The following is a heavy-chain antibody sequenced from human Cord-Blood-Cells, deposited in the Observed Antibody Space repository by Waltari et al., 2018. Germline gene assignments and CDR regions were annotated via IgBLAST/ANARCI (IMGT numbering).Heavy chain of an antibody. Sequence: EVQLVESGGGLVQPGGSLRLSCAATGLTFSSYSMNWVRPAPGKGLEWVSYISSSSSTIYYADSVKGRFTISRDNAKNSLYLQMNSLRDEDTAVYYCARDRDYDSSGYWFDPWGQGTLVTVSS. CDR3: ARDRDYDSSGYWFDP. V-gene: IGHV3-48*02. D-gene: IGHD3-22*01. CDR2: ISSSSSTI. CDR1: GLTFSSYS. J-gene: IGHJ5*02.